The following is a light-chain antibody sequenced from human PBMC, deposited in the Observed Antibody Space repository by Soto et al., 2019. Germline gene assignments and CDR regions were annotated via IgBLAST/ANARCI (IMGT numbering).Light chain of an antibody. CDR1: SSDVGGYKF. V-gene: IGLV2-8*01. CDR3: SSYGGSNNLV. CDR2: EVI. Sequence: QLVLTQPPSASGSPGQSVTISCTGTSSDVGGYKFVSWYQQHPGKAPKLIIYEVIKRPSGVPDRFSGSKSGNTASLTVSGLQAEDEGDYYCSSYGGSNNLVFGGGTQLTVL. J-gene: IGLJ2*01.